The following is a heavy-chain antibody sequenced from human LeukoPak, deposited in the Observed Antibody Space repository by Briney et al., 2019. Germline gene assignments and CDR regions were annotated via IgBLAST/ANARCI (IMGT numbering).Heavy chain of an antibody. CDR3: ARGGVVDAFDI. CDR2: IYYSGST. D-gene: IGHD2-15*01. Sequence: NPSETLSLTCTVSGGSSSNYYWSWIRQPPGKGLEWIGYIYYSGSTNYNPSLKSRVTISVDTSKNQFSLKLSSVTAADTSMYYCARGGVVDAFDIWGQGTMVTVSS. J-gene: IGHJ3*02. CDR1: GGSSSNYY. V-gene: IGHV4-59*01.